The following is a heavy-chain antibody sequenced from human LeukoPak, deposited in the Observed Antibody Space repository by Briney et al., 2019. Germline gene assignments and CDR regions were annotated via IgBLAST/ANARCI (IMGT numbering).Heavy chain of an antibody. V-gene: IGHV1-8*02. J-gene: IGHJ3*02. D-gene: IGHD3-10*01. CDR1: GGTFSSYA. Sequence: EASVKVSCKASGGTFSSYAISWVRQAPGQGLEWMGWMNPNSGNTGYAQKFQGRVTMTRNTSISTAYMELSSLRSEDTAVYYCARGLHFEPSSDAFDIWGQGTMVTVSS. CDR2: MNPNSGNT. CDR3: ARGLHFEPSSDAFDI.